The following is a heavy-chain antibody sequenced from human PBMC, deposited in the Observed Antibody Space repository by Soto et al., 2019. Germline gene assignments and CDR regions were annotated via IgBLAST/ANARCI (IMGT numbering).Heavy chain of an antibody. J-gene: IGHJ1*01. V-gene: IGHV3-30*18. CDR2: ISYDGSNR. CDR3: AKGPWKQLVTLQH. D-gene: IGHD6-6*01. Sequence: TPSYASSEFTFCSFAMHWVRQAPGKGLEWVAVISYDGSNRYYADSVQGRYTISRVNSKNTRYLQMNSLRAEDTAVYYCAKGPWKQLVTLQHWGQGTVVSVSA. CDR1: EFTFCSFA.